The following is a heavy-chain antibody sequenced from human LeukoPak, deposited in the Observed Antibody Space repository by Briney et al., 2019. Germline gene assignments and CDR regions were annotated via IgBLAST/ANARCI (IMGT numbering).Heavy chain of an antibody. CDR2: IIPIFGTA. D-gene: IGHD5-18*01. J-gene: IGHJ4*02. V-gene: IGHV1-69*01. CDR1: GGTFGSYA. Sequence: SVKVSCKASGGTFGSYAISWVRQAPGQGLEWMGGIIPIFGTANYAQKFQGRVTITADESTSTAYMELSSLRSEDTAVYYCALGPPLDTAMVILFDYWGQGTLVTVSS. CDR3: ALGPPLDTAMVILFDY.